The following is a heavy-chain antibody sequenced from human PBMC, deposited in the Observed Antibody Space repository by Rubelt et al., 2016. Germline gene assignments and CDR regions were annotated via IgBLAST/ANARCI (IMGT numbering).Heavy chain of an antibody. CDR2: INHSGST. CDR1: GGSFSGYY. D-gene: IGHD3-3*01. J-gene: IGHJ5*02. CDR3: ARGESVPIFGVVIKGNWFDP. Sequence: QVQLQQWGAGLLKPSETLSLTCAVYGGSFSGYYWSWIRQPPGKGLEWIGEINHSGSTNYNPSLKSRVTISVDTSKNQFSLKLSSVTAADTAVYYCARGESVPIFGVVIKGNWFDPWGQGTLVTVSS. V-gene: IGHV4-34*01.